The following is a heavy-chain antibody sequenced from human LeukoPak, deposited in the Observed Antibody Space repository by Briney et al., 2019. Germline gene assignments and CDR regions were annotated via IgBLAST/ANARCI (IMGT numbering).Heavy chain of an antibody. V-gene: IGHV3-7*01. CDR2: IKQDGSKK. J-gene: IGHJ4*02. CDR1: GFPFSSYW. Sequence: GGSLRLSCVASGFPFSSYWMTWVRQAPGKGLEWVANIKQDGSKKSYVDSVRGRFTISRDNAKNTLYLQMNSLRVEDTAVYYCAREGAALDYWGQGTLVSVSS. CDR3: AREGAALDY. D-gene: IGHD6-6*01.